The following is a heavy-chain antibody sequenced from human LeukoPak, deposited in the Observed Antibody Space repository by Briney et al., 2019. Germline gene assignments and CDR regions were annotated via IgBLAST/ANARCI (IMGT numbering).Heavy chain of an antibody. V-gene: IGHV1-2*02. CDR3: ARAVRYNWNYVGGGFYFDY. CDR1: DYTFNNYG. D-gene: IGHD1-7*01. Sequence: GASVKVSCKASDYTFNNYGISWVRQAPGQGLEWMGWINPNSGGTKYAQKFQGRVTMTRDTSITTAYMELSRLRSDDTAVYYCARAVRYNWNYVGGGFYFDYWGQGTLVTVSS. CDR2: INPNSGGT. J-gene: IGHJ4*02.